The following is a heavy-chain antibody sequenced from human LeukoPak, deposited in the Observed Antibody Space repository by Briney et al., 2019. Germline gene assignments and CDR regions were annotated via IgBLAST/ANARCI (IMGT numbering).Heavy chain of an antibody. V-gene: IGHV1-69*06. J-gene: IGHJ4*02. Sequence: SVKVSCKASGGTFSSYAISWVRQAPGQGLEWMGGIIPIFGTANYAQKFQGRVTITADKSTSTAYMELSSLRSEDTAVYYCAKTPPGGDVDHWGEGTLVTVSS. CDR2: IIPIFGTA. CDR3: AKTPPGGDVDH. CDR1: GGTFSSYA. D-gene: IGHD3-16*01.